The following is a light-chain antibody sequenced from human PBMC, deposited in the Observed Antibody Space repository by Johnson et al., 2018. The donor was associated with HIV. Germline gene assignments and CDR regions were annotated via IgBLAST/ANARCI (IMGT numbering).Light chain of an antibody. CDR2: ENN. V-gene: IGLV1-51*01. J-gene: IGLJ1*01. CDR1: NSNIGNNY. CDR3: GTWDSSLGENV. Sequence: QSVLTQPPSVSAAPGQKVTISCSGSNSNIGNNYVSWYQQVPGTAPKLLIYENNKRPSGIPDRFSGSKSGTSATLGITGLQTGDEADYYCGTWDSSLGENVVGTGSKVTVL.